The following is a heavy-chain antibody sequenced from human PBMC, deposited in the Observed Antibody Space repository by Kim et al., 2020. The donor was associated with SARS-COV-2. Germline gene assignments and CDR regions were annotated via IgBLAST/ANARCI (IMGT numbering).Heavy chain of an antibody. J-gene: IGHJ5*01. CDR1: GGSVSSGSYY. Sequence: SETLSLTCTVSGGSVSSGSYYWSWIRQPPGKGLEWIGYIYYSGSTNYNPSLKSRVTISVDTSKNQFSLKLSSVTAADTAVYYCARGDDYVWGSYLGSWF. CDR3: ARGDDYVWGSYLGSWF. D-gene: IGHD3-16*01. CDR2: IYYSGST. V-gene: IGHV4-61*01.